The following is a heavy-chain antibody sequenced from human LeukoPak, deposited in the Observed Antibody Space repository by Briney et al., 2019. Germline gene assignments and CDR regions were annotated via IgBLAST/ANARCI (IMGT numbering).Heavy chain of an antibody. CDR3: ARDQAPDGSGSYPDY. V-gene: IGHV1-46*01. J-gene: IGHJ4*02. CDR1: GYTFTSYY. CDR2: INPSGGST. Sequence: GASGKVSFTASGYTFTSYYMHWVRQAPGQGLEWMGVINPSGGSTSYAQKFQGRVTMTRDMSTSTVYMELSSLRSEDTAVYYCARDQAPDGSGSYPDYWGQGTLVTGSS. D-gene: IGHD3-10*01.